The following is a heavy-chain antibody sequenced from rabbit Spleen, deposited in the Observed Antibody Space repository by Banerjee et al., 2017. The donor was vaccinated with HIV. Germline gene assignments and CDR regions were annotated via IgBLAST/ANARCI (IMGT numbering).Heavy chain of an antibody. CDR2: IVLIFGVT. CDR1: GFDFSSYG. Sequence: QEQVVESGGGLVQPGGSLKLSCKASGFDFSSYGVSWVRQAPGKGLEWIGYIVLIFGVTYYANWVNGRFPISSHNAQNTLYLQLNSLTAADTATYFCVREAGYGGYGDAARYYGMDLWGPGTLVTVS. V-gene: IGHV1S47*01. J-gene: IGHJ6*01. CDR3: VREAGYGGYGDAARYYGMDL. D-gene: IGHD6-1*01.